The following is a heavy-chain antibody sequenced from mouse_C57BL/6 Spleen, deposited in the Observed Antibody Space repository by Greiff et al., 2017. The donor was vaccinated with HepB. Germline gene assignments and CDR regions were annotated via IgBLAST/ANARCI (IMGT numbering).Heavy chain of an antibody. J-gene: IGHJ4*01. Sequence: EVQGVESGGGLVKPGGSLKLSCAASGFTFSDYGMHWVRQAPEKGLEWVAYISSGSSTIYYAETVKGRFTISRDNAKNTLFLQMTSLRSEDTAMYYCARRRGGYAMDYWGQGTSVTVSS. D-gene: IGHD2-12*01. CDR3: ARRRGGYAMDY. CDR1: GFTFSDYG. V-gene: IGHV5-17*01. CDR2: ISSGSSTI.